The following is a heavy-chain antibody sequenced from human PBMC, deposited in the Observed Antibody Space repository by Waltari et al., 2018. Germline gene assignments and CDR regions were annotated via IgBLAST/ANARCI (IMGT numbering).Heavy chain of an antibody. D-gene: IGHD3-16*01. J-gene: IGHJ6*03. Sequence: QVQLQQWGAGLLKPSETLSLTCAVYGGSFSEYYWTWIRQPPGKGLEWIGEINHSGSTNYNPSLQRRVTISVDTSKNQFSLKLTSVTAADTAVYYCATLGPYYYYMDVWGKGTTVTVSS. V-gene: IGHV4-34*02. CDR2: INHSGST. CDR1: GGSFSEYY. CDR3: ATLGPYYYYMDV.